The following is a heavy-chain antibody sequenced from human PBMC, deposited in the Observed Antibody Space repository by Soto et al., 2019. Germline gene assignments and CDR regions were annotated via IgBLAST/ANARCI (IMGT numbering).Heavy chain of an antibody. D-gene: IGHD5-18*01. CDR1: GYTFTSYY. Sequence: ASVKVSCKASGYTFTSYYMHWVRQAPGQGLEWMGIINPSGGSTSYAQKFQGRVTMTRDTSTSTVYMELSSLRSEDTAVYYCARDRGYSYGFIGLNSGYYYYGMDVWGQGTTVTVS. V-gene: IGHV1-46*01. J-gene: IGHJ6*02. CDR3: ARDRGYSYGFIGLNSGYYYYGMDV. CDR2: INPSGGST.